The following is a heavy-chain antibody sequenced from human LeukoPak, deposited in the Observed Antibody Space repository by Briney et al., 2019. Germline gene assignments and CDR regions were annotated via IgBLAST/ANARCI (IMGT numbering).Heavy chain of an antibody. J-gene: IGHJ5*02. V-gene: IGHV1-69*13. Sequence: SVKVSCKASGGTFSSYAISWVRQAPGQGLEWMGGIIPIFGTANYAQKFQGRVTITADESTSTAYMELSSLRSDDTAAYYSARTNYYGSGSHGWFDPWGQGTLVTVSS. CDR3: ARTNYYGSGSHGWFDP. CDR2: IIPIFGTA. D-gene: IGHD3-10*01. CDR1: GGTFSSYA.